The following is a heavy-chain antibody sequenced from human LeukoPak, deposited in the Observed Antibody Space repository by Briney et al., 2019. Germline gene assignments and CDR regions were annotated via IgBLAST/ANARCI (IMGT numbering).Heavy chain of an antibody. CDR2: ISSSSSYI. CDR1: GFTFSSYS. J-gene: IGHJ4*02. V-gene: IGHV3-21*01. D-gene: IGHD7-27*01. CDR3: ARDGNGDHRLDY. Sequence: GGSLRLSCAASGFTFSSYSMNWVRQAPGKGLEWVSSISSSSSYIYYADSVKGRFTISRDNAKNSLYLQMNSLRAEDTAVYYCARDGNGDHRLDYWGQGTLVTVSS.